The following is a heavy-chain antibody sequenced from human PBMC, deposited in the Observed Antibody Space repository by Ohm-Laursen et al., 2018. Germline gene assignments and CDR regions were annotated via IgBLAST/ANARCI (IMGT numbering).Heavy chain of an antibody. J-gene: IGHJ3*02. V-gene: IGHV3-11*01. D-gene: IGHD1-26*01. CDR3: ARVSKQWELLLDGFDI. CDR1: GFTFSSYA. CDR2: TSSSGSTI. Sequence: SLRLSCSAAGFTFSSYAMSWVRQAPGKGLEWVSYTSSSGSTIYYADPVKGRFTISRDNAKNSLYLQMNSLRAEDTAVYYCARVSKQWELLLDGFDIWGQGTMVTVSS.